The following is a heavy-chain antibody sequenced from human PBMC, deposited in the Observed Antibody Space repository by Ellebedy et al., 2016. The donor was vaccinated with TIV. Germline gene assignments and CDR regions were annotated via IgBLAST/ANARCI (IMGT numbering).Heavy chain of an antibody. Sequence: GESLKISXAASGFTFSSYAMSWVRQAPGKGLEWVSAISGSGGSTYYADSVKGRFTISRDNSKNTLYLQMNSLRAEDTAVYYCAKLAGYDIWYFDRWGRGTLVTVSS. CDR3: AKLAGYDIWYFDR. CDR2: ISGSGGST. CDR1: GFTFSSYA. D-gene: IGHD5-12*01. V-gene: IGHV3-23*01. J-gene: IGHJ2*01.